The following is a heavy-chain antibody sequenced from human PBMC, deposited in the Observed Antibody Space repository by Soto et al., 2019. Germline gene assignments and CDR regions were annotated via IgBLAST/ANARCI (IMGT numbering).Heavy chain of an antibody. J-gene: IGHJ6*02. CDR3: ATLNCSGGSCYSDYYYYYGMDV. D-gene: IGHD2-15*01. Sequence: GESLKFSCKGSGYSFTSYWISWVRQMPGKGLEWMGRIDPSDSYTNYSPSFQGHVTISADKSISTAYLQWSSLKASDTAMYYCATLNCSGGSCYSDYYYYYGMDVWGQGTTVTVSS. CDR2: IDPSDSYT. CDR1: GYSFTSYW. V-gene: IGHV5-10-1*01.